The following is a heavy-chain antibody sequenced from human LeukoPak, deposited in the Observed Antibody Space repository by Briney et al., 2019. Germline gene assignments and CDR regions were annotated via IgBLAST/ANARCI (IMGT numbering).Heavy chain of an antibody. J-gene: IGHJ4*02. CDR1: GYTFTSYD. CDR3: ARVYRVLRGNSGILRY. V-gene: IGHV1-8*01. CDR2: MNPNRGNT. D-gene: IGHD4-23*01. Sequence: ASVKVSCKASGYTFTSYDINWVRQATGQGLEWMGWMNPNRGNTGYAQKFQGRVTMTRNTSISTAYMELSSLRSEDTAVYYCARVYRVLRGNSGILRYWGQGTLVTVSS.